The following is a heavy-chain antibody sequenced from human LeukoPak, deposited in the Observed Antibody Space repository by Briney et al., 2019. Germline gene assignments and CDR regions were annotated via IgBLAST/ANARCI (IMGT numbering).Heavy chain of an antibody. CDR1: GFTVSSNY. D-gene: IGHD6-19*01. Sequence: PGGSLRLSCAASGFTVSSNYMSWVRQAPGKGLEWVSVIYSGGSTYYADSVKGRFTISRDNAKNSLYLQMNSLRAGDTAVYYCARDSDSSGFPVDYWGQGTLVTVSS. CDR3: ARDSDSSGFPVDY. V-gene: IGHV3-53*01. J-gene: IGHJ4*02. CDR2: IYSGGST.